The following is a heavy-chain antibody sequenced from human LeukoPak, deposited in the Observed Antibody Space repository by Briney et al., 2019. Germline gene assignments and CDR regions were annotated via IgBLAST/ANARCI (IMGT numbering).Heavy chain of an antibody. Sequence: SETLSLTCTVSGGSISSYYWSWIRQPPGKGLEWIGYIYYSGSTNYNPSLKSRVTISVDTSKNQFSLKLSSVTAADTAVYYCARSPRYGVFFDYWGQGTLVTVSS. CDR2: IYYSGST. CDR3: ARSPRYGVFFDY. V-gene: IGHV4-59*08. D-gene: IGHD5-18*01. CDR1: GGSISSYY. J-gene: IGHJ4*02.